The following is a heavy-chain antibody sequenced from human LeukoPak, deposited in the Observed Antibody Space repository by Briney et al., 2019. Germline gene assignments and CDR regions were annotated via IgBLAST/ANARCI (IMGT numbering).Heavy chain of an antibody. Sequence: SETLSLTRTVSGGSISSSSYYWGWIRQPPGKGLEWIGSIYYSGSTYYNPSLKSRVTISVDKSKNQFSLKLSSVTAADTAVYYCARERMATWAFDIWGQGTMVTVSS. CDR1: GGSISSSSYY. V-gene: IGHV4-39*07. CDR3: ARERMATWAFDI. CDR2: IYYSGST. D-gene: IGHD5-24*01. J-gene: IGHJ3*02.